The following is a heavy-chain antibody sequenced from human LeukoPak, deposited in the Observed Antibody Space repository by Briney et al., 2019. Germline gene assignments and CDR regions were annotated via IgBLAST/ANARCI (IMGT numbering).Heavy chain of an antibody. CDR1: GFTFSSYG. J-gene: IGHJ6*04. V-gene: IGHV3-33*01. CDR2: IWYDGSNK. CDR3: ARDFYGGGYSYGSYYYYGMDV. D-gene: IGHD5-18*01. Sequence: GGSLRLSCAASGFTFSSYGMHWVRQAPGKGLEWVAVIWYDGSNKYYAGSVKGRFTISRDNSKNTLYLQMNSLRAEDTAVYYCARDFYGGGYSYGSYYYYGMDVWGKGTTVTVSS.